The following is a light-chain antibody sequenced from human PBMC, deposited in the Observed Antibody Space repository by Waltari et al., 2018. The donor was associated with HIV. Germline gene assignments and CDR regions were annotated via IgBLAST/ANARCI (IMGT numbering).Light chain of an antibody. J-gene: IGLJ1*01. CDR1: SSNIGINS. CDR3: AAWDDSLNGFV. CDR2: TNN. V-gene: IGLV1-44*01. Sequence: QSVLTQPPSASGTPGQRVTISCPGSSSNIGINSVHWYQQLPGAAPTLLIYTNNQRPSGVPDRFSGSKSGTSASLAISGLQSEDEADYYCAAWDDSLNGFVFGAGTKVTVL.